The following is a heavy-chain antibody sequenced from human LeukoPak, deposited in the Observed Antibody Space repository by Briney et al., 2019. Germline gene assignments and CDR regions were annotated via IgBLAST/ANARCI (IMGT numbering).Heavy chain of an antibody. V-gene: IGHV3-33*06. D-gene: IGHD3-22*01. CDR3: AKDEVLYDSSGYPDY. Sequence: XCAASGFTFSSYGMHWVRQAPGKGLEWVAVIWYDGSNKYYADSVKGRFTISRDNSKNTLYLQMNSLRAEDTAVYYCAKDEVLYDSSGYPDYWGQGTLVTVSS. J-gene: IGHJ4*02. CDR2: IWYDGSNK. CDR1: GFTFSSYG.